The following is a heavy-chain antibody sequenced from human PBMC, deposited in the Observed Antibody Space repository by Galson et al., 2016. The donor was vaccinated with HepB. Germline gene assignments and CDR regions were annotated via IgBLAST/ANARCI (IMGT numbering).Heavy chain of an antibody. CDR2: ISSRSTYI. D-gene: IGHD4-23*01. Sequence: SLRLSCAASGFTFRRFSLNWVRQAPGKGLEWVPSISSRSTYIYYADSVKGRFTISRDNAKNSLHLQMNSLRAEDTAVYYCARAMESGSNSVGYWGQGTLVTVAA. CDR3: ARAMESGSNSVGY. J-gene: IGHJ4*02. CDR1: GFTFRRFS. V-gene: IGHV3-21*01.